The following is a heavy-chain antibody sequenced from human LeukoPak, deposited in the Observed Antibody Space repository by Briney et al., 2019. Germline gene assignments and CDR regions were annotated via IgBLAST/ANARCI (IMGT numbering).Heavy chain of an antibody. D-gene: IGHD3-3*01. CDR1: GYSISSDYY. CDR3: ARHYDFWSGYSPRGYFDY. J-gene: IGHJ4*03. Sequence: PSETLSLTCAVSGYSISSDYYWGWIRQPPGKGLELIGSIYHSGSTYYNPSLESRVTISLDTSKNQFSLKLSSVTAADTAVYYCARHYDFWSGYSPRGYFDYWGQGTLVTVSS. V-gene: IGHV4-38-2*01. CDR2: IYHSGST.